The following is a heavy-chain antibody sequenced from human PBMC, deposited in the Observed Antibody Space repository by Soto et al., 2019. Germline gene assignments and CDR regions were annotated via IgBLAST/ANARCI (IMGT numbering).Heavy chain of an antibody. D-gene: IGHD6-13*01. J-gene: IGHJ4*02. CDR3: ARHPTPSRWAPGARHDY. Sequence: QLQLQESGPGLVKPSETLSLTCTVSGGSISSSSYYWGWIRQPPGKGLEWIGSIYYSGSTYYNPALKSRVTISVDTSKHQFSLKLSSAAAADTAVYYCARHPTPSRWAPGARHDYWGQGTLVTVSS. V-gene: IGHV4-39*01. CDR1: GGSISSSSYY. CDR2: IYYSGST.